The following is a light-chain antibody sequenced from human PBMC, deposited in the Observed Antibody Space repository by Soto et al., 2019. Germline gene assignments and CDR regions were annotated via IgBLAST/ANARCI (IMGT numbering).Light chain of an antibody. CDR2: GAS. CDR1: QSVSTSY. J-gene: IGKJ4*01. Sequence: EIVLTQSPGTLSLSPGERATLSCRASQSVSTSYLAWYQQKPGQAPRLLIYGASSRATGIPDRFSGSGSGADFTLTISRLDPEDFAVYYCQQYGSVPLTFGGGTKLEIK. CDR3: QQYGSVPLT. V-gene: IGKV3-20*01.